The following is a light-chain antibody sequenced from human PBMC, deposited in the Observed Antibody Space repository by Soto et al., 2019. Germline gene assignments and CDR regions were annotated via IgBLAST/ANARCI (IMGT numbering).Light chain of an antibody. CDR1: QGIATD. CDR3: QQYVTAFRS. Sequence: AIQLTQSPSSLSASVGDTVTITCRASQGIATDLGWYQQQPGKAPELLIYGASGLRGGVPSRFSGSGSGTEFTLTISSLQPDDFATYYCQQYVTAFRSFGQGTKVDIK. CDR2: GAS. J-gene: IGKJ1*01. V-gene: IGKV1-6*01.